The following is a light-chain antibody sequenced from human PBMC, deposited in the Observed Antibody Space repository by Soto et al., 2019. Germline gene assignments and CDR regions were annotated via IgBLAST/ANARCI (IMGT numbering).Light chain of an antibody. CDR3: HQYGSSPQT. CDR1: QTVTFSY. CDR2: GAS. J-gene: IGKJ1*01. V-gene: IGKV3-20*01. Sequence: EIVLTQSPGTLSLSPGERVARSCRTSQTVTFSYLAWYQQKPGQAPRLLIFGASTRATGIPDRFRGSGSGTDFTLTITRLEPEDFGVYYCHQYGSSPQTFGQGTKVDI.